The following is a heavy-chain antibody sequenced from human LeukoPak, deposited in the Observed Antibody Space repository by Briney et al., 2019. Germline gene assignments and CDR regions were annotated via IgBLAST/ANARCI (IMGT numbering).Heavy chain of an antibody. V-gene: IGHV3-21*01. Sequence: GGSLRLSCAASGFTFSSYSMNWVRQAPGKGLEWVSSISSSSSYIYYADSAKGRFTISKDNAKNSLYLQMNSLRAEDTAVYYCARDYTATAYGMDVWGQGTTVTVSS. CDR3: ARDYTATAYGMDV. CDR1: GFTFSSYS. CDR2: ISSSSSYI. D-gene: IGHD5-18*01. J-gene: IGHJ6*02.